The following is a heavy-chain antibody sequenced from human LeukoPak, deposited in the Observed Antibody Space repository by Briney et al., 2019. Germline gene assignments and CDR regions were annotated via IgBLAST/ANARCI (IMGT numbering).Heavy chain of an antibody. J-gene: IGHJ4*02. CDR1: GGSFSGYY. Sequence: SETLSLTCAVYGGSFSGYYWSWIRQPPGKGLEWIGEINHSGSTNYNPSLKSRVTTSVDTSENQFSLKLSSVTAADTAVYYCARAPSVLRYCSGGSCFSRGPYYFDYWGQGTLVTVSS. CDR3: ARAPSVLRYCSGGSCFSRGPYYFDY. CDR2: INHSGST. D-gene: IGHD2-15*01. V-gene: IGHV4-34*01.